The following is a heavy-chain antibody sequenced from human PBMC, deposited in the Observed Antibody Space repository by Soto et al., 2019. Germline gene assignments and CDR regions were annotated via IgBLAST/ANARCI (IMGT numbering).Heavy chain of an antibody. CDR1: GYSFTSYW. V-gene: IGHV5-51*01. CDR2: IYPGDSDT. Sequence: GESLKISCKGSGYSFTSYWIGWVRQMPGTGLEWMGIIYPGDSDTRYSPSFQGQVTISADKSISTAYLQWSSLKASDTAMYYCARHLSDSSGYYYYYYGMDVWGQGTTFTVSS. CDR3: ARHLSDSSGYYYYYYGMDV. D-gene: IGHD3-22*01. J-gene: IGHJ6*02.